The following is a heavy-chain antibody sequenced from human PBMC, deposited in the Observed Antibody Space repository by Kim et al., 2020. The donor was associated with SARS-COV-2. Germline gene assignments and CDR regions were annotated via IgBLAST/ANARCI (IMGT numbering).Heavy chain of an antibody. J-gene: IGHJ4*02. CDR3: ARVLLWFGEDSVFDY. Sequence: SETLSLTCTVSGGSISSYYWSWIRQPPGKGLELIGYIYYSGSTNYNPSLKSRVTISVDTSKNQFSLKLSSVTAADTAVYYCARVLLWFGEDSVFDYWGQGTLVTVSS. D-gene: IGHD3-10*01. CDR2: IYYSGST. V-gene: IGHV4-59*01. CDR1: GGSISSYY.